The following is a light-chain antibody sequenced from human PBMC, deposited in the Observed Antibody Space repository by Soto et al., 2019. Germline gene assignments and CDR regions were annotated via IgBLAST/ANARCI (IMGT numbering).Light chain of an antibody. J-gene: IGLJ3*02. V-gene: IGLV2-14*01. CDR3: SSYTTTSTLV. Sequence: QSALTQPASVSGSPGQSITIACTGTIRDVGSYNLVSWYQQRPGEAPKLIISEVRNRPSGISYRFTGSKSGNTASLTISGLQTEDEADYYCSSYTTTSTLVFGGGTKLTGL. CDR2: EVR. CDR1: IRDVGSYNL.